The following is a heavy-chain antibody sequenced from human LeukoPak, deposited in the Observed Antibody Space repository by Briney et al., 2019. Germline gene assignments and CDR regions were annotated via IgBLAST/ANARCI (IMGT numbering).Heavy chain of an antibody. J-gene: IGHJ6*02. CDR2: IYPGDSDS. Sequence: GESLKISCKGSGYTFTSYWIGWVRQMPGKGLEWMGIIYPGDSDSRYSPSFQGQVTMSADKSISTAYLQWSSLRASDTAIYHCARLSGYNEGMDVWGQGTTVTVSS. V-gene: IGHV5-51*01. D-gene: IGHD5-12*01. CDR1: GYTFTSYW. CDR3: ARLSGYNEGMDV.